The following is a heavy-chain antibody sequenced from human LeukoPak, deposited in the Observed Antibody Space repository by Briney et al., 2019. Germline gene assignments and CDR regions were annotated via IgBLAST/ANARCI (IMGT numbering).Heavy chain of an antibody. CDR1: GDTFSSYA. Sequence: VASVKVSCKASGDTFSSYAISWVRQAPGQGLEWMGGIIPVFGTANYAQKFQGRVTITADESTSTAYMELSSLRSEDTAVYYCARDHGSSSGMDYWGQGTLVTVSS. D-gene: IGHD6-6*01. CDR3: ARDHGSSSGMDY. J-gene: IGHJ4*02. CDR2: IIPVFGTA. V-gene: IGHV1-69*13.